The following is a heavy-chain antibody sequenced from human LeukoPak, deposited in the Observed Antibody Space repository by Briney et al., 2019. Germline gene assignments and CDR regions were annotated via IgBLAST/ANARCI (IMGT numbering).Heavy chain of an antibody. D-gene: IGHD3-3*01. CDR1: GGSISSYY. CDR2: IYTSGSI. V-gene: IGHV4-4*07. Sequence: PSETLSPTCTVSGGSISSYYWSWIRQPAGKGLEWIGRIYTSGSITYNPSLKSRVSMSVDTSKNQFSLKLSSVTAADTAVYYCARVLAGYYYYYMDVWGKGTTVTVSS. J-gene: IGHJ6*03. CDR3: ARVLAGYYYYYMDV.